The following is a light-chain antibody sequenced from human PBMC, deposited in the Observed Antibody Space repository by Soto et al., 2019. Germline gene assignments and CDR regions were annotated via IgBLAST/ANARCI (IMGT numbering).Light chain of an antibody. J-gene: IGKJ1*01. CDR3: QQYGSSPPT. V-gene: IGKV3-20*01. Sequence: EIVLTQSPGTLSLSPGERATLSCRASQSVTNNYLAWYQRKPGQPPRLLIYGTSYRSTDIPRRFSGSGSGTGVTLTITRLEPEDFAVYYCQQYGSSPPTFGQGTKVEIK. CDR1: QSVTNNY. CDR2: GTS.